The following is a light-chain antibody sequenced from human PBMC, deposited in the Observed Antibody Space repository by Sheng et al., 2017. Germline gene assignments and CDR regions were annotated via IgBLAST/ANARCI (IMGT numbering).Light chain of an antibody. V-gene: IGKV1-17*03. CDR3: LQHNSYPYT. CDR1: QGISSY. Sequence: DIQMTQSPSSVSASVGDRVTITCQASQGISSYLVWYQQKPGKAPKLLIYAASSLQSGVPSRFSGSGSGTEFTLTISSLQPEDFATYYCLQHNSYPYTFGQGTKLEI. CDR2: AAS. J-gene: IGKJ2*01.